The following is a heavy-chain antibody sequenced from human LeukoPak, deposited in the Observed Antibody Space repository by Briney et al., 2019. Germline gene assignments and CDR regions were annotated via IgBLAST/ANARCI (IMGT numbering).Heavy chain of an antibody. Sequence: PGGSLRLSCAASGFTFSSYGMHWVRQAPGKGLEWVAVISYDGSNKYYADSVKGRFTISRDNSKNTLYLQMNSLRAEDTAVYYCAKDYKENSSGWYESDYWGQGTLVTISS. V-gene: IGHV3-30*18. CDR1: GFTFSSYG. D-gene: IGHD6-19*01. CDR3: AKDYKENSSGWYESDY. CDR2: ISYDGSNK. J-gene: IGHJ4*02.